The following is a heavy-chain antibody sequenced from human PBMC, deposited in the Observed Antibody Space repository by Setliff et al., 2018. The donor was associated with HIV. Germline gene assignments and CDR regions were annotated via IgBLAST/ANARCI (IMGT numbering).Heavy chain of an antibody. J-gene: IGHJ4*02. CDR1: GGSFSDYY. CDR2: INHRGHT. V-gene: IGHV4-34*01. Sequence: SETLSLTCAVYGGSFSDYYWTWIRQPPGKGLEWIGEINHRGHTNYIPSPRSRVTISVDTSKNHFSLTLTSVTAADTAIYYCARGRHIVATIPLDQWGQGMLVTVS. D-gene: IGHD5-12*01. CDR3: ARGRHIVATIPLDQ.